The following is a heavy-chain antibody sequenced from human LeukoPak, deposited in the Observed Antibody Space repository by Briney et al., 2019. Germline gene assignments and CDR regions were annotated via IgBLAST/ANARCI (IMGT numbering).Heavy chain of an antibody. J-gene: IGHJ4*02. CDR2: ISGSGGST. CDR1: GFAFSSYA. V-gene: IGHV3-23*01. CDR3: AKESAYCGSDCRSLSDY. D-gene: IGHD2-21*02. Sequence: PGGSLRLSCAVSGFAFSSYAMSWVRQAPGKGLKWVSVISGSGGSTYYAVSVKGRFTISRDNSKNTLYLQMNSLRAEDTAVYYCAKESAYCGSDCRSLSDYWGQGTLVTVSS.